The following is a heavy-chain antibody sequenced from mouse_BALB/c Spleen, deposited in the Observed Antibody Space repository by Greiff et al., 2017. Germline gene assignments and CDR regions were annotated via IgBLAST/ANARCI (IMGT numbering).Heavy chain of an antibody. J-gene: IGHJ2*01. CDR2: IDPETGGT. D-gene: IGHD1-1*01. V-gene: IGHV1-15*01. CDR1: GYTFTDYE. CDR3: TNYYYHYFDY. Sequence: VQLQQSGAELVRPGASVTLSCKASGYTFTDYEMHWVKQTPVHGLEWIGAIDPETGGTAYNQKFKGKATLTADKSSSTAYMELRSLTSEDSAVYYCTNYYYHYFDYWGQGTTLTVSS.